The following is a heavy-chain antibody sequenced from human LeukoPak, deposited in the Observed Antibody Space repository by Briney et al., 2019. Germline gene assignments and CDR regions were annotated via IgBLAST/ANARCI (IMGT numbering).Heavy chain of an antibody. Sequence: SETLSLTCSVSGSSISNYYWSWIRQSPGKGLEWIGYIYSTGSTDYNPSLKSRVTISVETSKNQFSLRLSAVTAADTAMYFCARHQGLARPFDYWGQGTLVTVSS. CDR1: GSSISNYY. CDR3: ARHQGLARPFDY. D-gene: IGHD6-19*01. J-gene: IGHJ4*02. V-gene: IGHV4-59*08. CDR2: IYSTGST.